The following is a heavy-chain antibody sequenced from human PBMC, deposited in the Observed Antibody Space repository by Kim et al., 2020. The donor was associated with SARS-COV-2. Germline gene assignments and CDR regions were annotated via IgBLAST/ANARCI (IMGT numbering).Heavy chain of an antibody. CDR3: TTDPTPSYGSGTY. CDR1: GFTFSNAW. CDR2: IKSKTDGGTT. D-gene: IGHD3-10*01. V-gene: IGHV3-15*01. Sequence: GGSLRLSCAASGFTFSNAWMSWVRQAPGKGLEWVGRIKSKTDGGTTDYAAPVKGRFTISRDDSKNTLYLQMNTLKTEDTAVYYCTTDPTPSYGSGTYWGQGTLVTVSS. J-gene: IGHJ4*02.